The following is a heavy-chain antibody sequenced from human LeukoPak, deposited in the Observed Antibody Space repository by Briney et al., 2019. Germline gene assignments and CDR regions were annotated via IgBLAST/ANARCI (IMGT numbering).Heavy chain of an antibody. Sequence: GGSLRLSCAASGFTFSSYAMSWARQAPGKGLEWVSAISGSGGSTYYADSVKGRFTISRDNSKNTLYLQMNSLRAEDTAVYYCAKGIVVVVAATPEYFQHWGQGTLVTVSS. CDR3: AKGIVVVVAATPEYFQH. J-gene: IGHJ1*01. CDR1: GFTFSSYA. CDR2: ISGSGGST. V-gene: IGHV3-23*01. D-gene: IGHD2-15*01.